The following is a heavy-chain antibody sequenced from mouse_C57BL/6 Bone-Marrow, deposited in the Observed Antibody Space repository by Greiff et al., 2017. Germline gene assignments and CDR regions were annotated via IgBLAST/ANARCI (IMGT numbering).Heavy chain of an antibody. CDR2: IRLKSDNYAT. J-gene: IGHJ4*01. Sequence: EVMLVESGGGLVQPGGSMKLSCVASGFTFSNYWMNWVRQSPEKGLEWVAQIRLKSDNYATHYAESVKGRFTISRDDSKSSVYRQMNNLRAEDTGIYYCTSDYGYAMDYWGQGTSVTVSS. D-gene: IGHD2-4*01. V-gene: IGHV6-3*01. CDR3: TSDYGYAMDY. CDR1: GFTFSNYW.